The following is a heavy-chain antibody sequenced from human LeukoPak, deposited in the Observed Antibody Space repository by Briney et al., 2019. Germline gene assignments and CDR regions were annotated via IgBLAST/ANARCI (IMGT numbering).Heavy chain of an antibody. J-gene: IGHJ5*02. Sequence: PSETLSLTCAVYGGSFSGYYGSWVRQPPGKGLEWIGEINQSGTASYNPSLESRVTMSVDTSKNQFSLKLSSVTAADTAVYYCARQRGWYYYGSGSARNWFDPWGQGTLVTVSS. V-gene: IGHV4-34*01. CDR3: ARQRGWYYYGSGSARNWFDP. D-gene: IGHD3-10*01. CDR2: INQSGTA. CDR1: GGSFSGYY.